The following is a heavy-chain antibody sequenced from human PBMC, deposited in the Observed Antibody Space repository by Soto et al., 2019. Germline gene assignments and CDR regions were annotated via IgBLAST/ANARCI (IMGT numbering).Heavy chain of an antibody. D-gene: IGHD3-3*01. V-gene: IGHV3-33*01. CDR2: IWYDGSNK. CDR3: ARGHLYYDFWSGYYGQHDY. CDR1: GFTFSSYG. Sequence: QVQLVESGGGVVQPGRSLRLSCAASGFTFSSYGMHWVRHAPGKGLEWVAVIWYDGSNKYYADSVKGRFTISRDNSKNTLYLQMNSLRAEDTAVYYCARGHLYYDFWSGYYGQHDYWGQGTLVTVSS. J-gene: IGHJ4*02.